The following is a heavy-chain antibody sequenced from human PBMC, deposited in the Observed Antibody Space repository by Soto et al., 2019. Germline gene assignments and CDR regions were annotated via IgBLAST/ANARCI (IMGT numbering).Heavy chain of an antibody. V-gene: IGHV3-33*01. CDR3: AREGDSSGYPVYFDS. J-gene: IGHJ4*02. CDR1: GFSFSKFA. D-gene: IGHD3-22*01. CDR2: IWFDGSNR. Sequence: QVQLVESGGGVVQPGGSLRLSCAASGFSFSKFAMHWVRQAPGKGLECVAVIWFDGSNRDYADSVKGRFTVSRDNSENTLSLQMNNLRAEDTGVYYCAREGDSSGYPVYFDSWGQGTVVTVSS.